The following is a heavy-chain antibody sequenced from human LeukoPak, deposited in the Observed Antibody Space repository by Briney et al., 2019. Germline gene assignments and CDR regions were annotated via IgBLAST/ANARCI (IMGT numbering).Heavy chain of an antibody. J-gene: IGHJ3*02. CDR2: IYPGDSDT. Sequence: GESLKISCKGSGYSFTNYWIGWVRQMPGKGLEWMGIIYPGDSDTRYSPSFQGQVTISADKSITTAYLQWSSLKASDTAMYYCARTYGSGTYYNRVGGFHIWGQGTMVTVSS. CDR1: GYSFTNYW. CDR3: ARTYGSGTYYNRVGGFHI. V-gene: IGHV5-51*01. D-gene: IGHD3-10*01.